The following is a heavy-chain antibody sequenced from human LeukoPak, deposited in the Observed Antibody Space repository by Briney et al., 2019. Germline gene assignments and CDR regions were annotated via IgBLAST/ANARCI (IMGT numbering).Heavy chain of an antibody. V-gene: IGHV4-39*07. CDR2: IYYSRRS. Sequence: SETLSLTCTVSGGSISSCSYYWGRIRQPPGKGLEWIGSIYYSRRSYSNPSLKSRLTVSVDTYKTQLYLTIRTVTDADTALYYCVRSLGPRPGWSFDLWGRGTLITVAS. D-gene: IGHD3-16*01. J-gene: IGHJ2*01. CDR3: VRSLGPRPGWSFDL. CDR1: GGSISSCSYY.